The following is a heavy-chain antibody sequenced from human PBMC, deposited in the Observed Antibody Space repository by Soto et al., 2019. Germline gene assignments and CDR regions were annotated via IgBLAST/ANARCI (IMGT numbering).Heavy chain of an antibody. Sequence: SETLSLTCTVSGGSISSYYWSWIRQPPGKGLEWIGYIYYSGSTYYNPSLKSRVTISVDTSKNQFSLKLSSVTAADTAVYYCARLETSIAARPINYWGQGTLVTVSS. J-gene: IGHJ4*02. D-gene: IGHD6-6*01. V-gene: IGHV4-59*08. CDR2: IYYSGST. CDR3: ARLETSIAARPINY. CDR1: GGSISSYY.